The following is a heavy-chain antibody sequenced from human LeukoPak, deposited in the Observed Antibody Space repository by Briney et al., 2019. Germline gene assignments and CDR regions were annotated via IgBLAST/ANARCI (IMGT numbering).Heavy chain of an antibody. Sequence: ASVKVSCKASGYTFTGYYMHWVRQAPGQGLEWMGWINTNTGNPTYAQGFTGRFVFSLDTSVSTAYLQISSLKAEDTAVYYCARVQGVIRGYYYYYMDVWGKGTTVTVSS. CDR3: ARVQGVIRGYYYYYMDV. D-gene: IGHD2-21*01. J-gene: IGHJ6*03. CDR1: GYTFTGYY. CDR2: INTNTGNP. V-gene: IGHV7-4-1*02.